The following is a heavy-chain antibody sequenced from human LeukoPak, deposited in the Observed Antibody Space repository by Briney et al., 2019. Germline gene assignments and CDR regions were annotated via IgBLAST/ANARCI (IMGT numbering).Heavy chain of an antibody. Sequence: SETLSLTCAVSGGSISSGGYSWSWIRQPPGKGLEWIGYIYHSGGTYYNPSLKSRVTISVDRSKNQFSLKLSSVTAADTAVYYCARQGANYDILTGYSARDAFDIWGQGTMVTVSS. D-gene: IGHD3-9*01. CDR2: IYHSGGT. CDR1: GGSISSGGYS. V-gene: IGHV4-30-2*01. J-gene: IGHJ3*02. CDR3: ARQGANYDILTGYSARDAFDI.